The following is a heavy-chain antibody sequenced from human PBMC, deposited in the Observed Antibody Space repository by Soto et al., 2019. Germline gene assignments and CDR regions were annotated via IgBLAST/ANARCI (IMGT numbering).Heavy chain of an antibody. D-gene: IGHD6-6*01. J-gene: IGHJ6*02. CDR2: ISQDGSDR. CDR3: ARHSSSSPYYYNMDV. V-gene: IGHV3-7*03. CDR1: GFSFTSYY. Sequence: LRLSCAASGFSFTSYYMTWARHVPGRGLEWLAKISQDGSDRAYVDSVRGRFTISRDNAKKSVYLQMDRLRVEDTAVYYCARHSSSSPYYYNMDVWGQGTTVTVSS.